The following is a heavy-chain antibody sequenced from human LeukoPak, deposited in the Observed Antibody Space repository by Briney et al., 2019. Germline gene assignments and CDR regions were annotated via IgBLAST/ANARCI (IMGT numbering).Heavy chain of an antibody. CDR2: LIPMFDTP. CDR3: ARRLTMVRGVSGTDAFDI. J-gene: IGHJ3*02. Sequence: ASVKVSCKASGYTFTRYYMHWVRQAPGQGLEWMGGLIPMFDTPNYAQTFQGRVTITADKSTSTAYMELSSLRSEDTAVYYCARRLTMVRGVSGTDAFDIWGQGTMVTVSS. CDR1: GYTFTRYY. V-gene: IGHV1-69*06. D-gene: IGHD3-10*01.